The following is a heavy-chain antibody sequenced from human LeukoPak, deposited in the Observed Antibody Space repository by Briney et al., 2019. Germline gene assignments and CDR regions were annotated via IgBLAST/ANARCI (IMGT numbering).Heavy chain of an antibody. D-gene: IGHD3-22*01. Sequence: ASVKVSCTASGYTFTSDGINWERQAPGHGQEWMGWLGAYNGNTNYAQKLQGRVTMTRDTSTSTVYMELRSLRSDDTALYYCARGGDMRVVGAFDIWGQGTMVTVSS. V-gene: IGHV1-18*01. CDR1: GYTFTSDG. J-gene: IGHJ3*02. CDR3: ARGGDMRVVGAFDI. CDR2: LGAYNGNT.